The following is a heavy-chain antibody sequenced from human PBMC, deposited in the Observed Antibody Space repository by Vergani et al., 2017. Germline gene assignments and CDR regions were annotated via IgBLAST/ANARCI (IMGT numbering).Heavy chain of an antibody. CDR1: GFTFDDYA. CDR3: ARRSSGHPLFYGMDV. J-gene: IGHJ6*02. D-gene: IGHD6-19*01. Sequence: EVQLLESGGGLVQPGRSLRLSCAASGFTFDDYAMHWVRQAPGKGLEWVSGISWNSGSIGYADSVKGRFTISRDNAKNSLYLQMNSLRAEDTAVYYCARRSSGHPLFYGMDVWGQGTTVTVSS. V-gene: IGHV3-9*01. CDR2: ISWNSGSI.